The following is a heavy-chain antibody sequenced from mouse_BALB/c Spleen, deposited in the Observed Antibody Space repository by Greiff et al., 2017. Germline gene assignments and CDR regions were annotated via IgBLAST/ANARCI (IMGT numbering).Heavy chain of an antibody. D-gene: IGHD2-4*01. Sequence: QVQLQQPGAELVKPGAPVKLSCKASGYTFTSYWMNWVKQRPGRGLEWIGRIDPSDSETHYNQKFKDKATLTVDKSSSTAYIQLSSLTSEDSAVYDCARRGLRRGNYFDYWGQGTTLTVSS. CDR1: GYTFTSYW. V-gene: IGHV1-69*02. J-gene: IGHJ2*01. CDR3: ARRGLRRGNYFDY. CDR2: IDPSDSET.